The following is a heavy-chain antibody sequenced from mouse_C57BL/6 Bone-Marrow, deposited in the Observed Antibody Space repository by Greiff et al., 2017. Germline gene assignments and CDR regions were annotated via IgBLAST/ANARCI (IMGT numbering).Heavy chain of an antibody. CDR1: GYAFSSSW. J-gene: IGHJ1*03. CDR3: ARGVANWYFDV. Sequence: QVQLKQSGPELVKPGASVKISCKASGYAFSSSWMNWVKQRPGKGLEWIGRIYPGDGDTNYNGKFKGKDTLTADKSSSTAYMQLSSLTSEDSAVYFCARGVANWYFDVWGTGTTVTVSS. D-gene: IGHD1-1*02. V-gene: IGHV1-82*01. CDR2: IYPGDGDT.